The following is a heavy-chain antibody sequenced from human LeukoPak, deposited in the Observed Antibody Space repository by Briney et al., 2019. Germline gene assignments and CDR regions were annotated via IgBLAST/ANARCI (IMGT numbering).Heavy chain of an antibody. J-gene: IGHJ4*02. D-gene: IGHD2-2*01. CDR3: ARHFCSSTSCSN. CDR2: ISSSGSTI. Sequence: GGSLRLSCAASGFTFSNAWMSWVRQAPGKGLEWVSYISSSGSTIYYADSVKGRFTISRDNAKNSLYLQMNSLRAEDTAVYYCARHFCSSTSCSNWGQGTLVTVSS. CDR1: GFTFSNAW. V-gene: IGHV3-48*01.